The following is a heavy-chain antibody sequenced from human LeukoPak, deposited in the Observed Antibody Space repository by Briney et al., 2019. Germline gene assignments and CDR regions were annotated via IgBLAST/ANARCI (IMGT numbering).Heavy chain of an antibody. CDR3: ARAGLSNFRYYCHMDV. J-gene: IGHJ6*03. V-gene: IGHV1-46*01. Sequence: GASVKVSCKASGYTFTSHYIYWVRQAPGQGLEWMGVINPSGGSTNYAQKFQGRVSTTRDTSTSTVYMELSSLRSEDTAVYYCARAGLSNFRYYCHMDVWGKGTTVTVSS. D-gene: IGHD4-11*01. CDR2: INPSGGST. CDR1: GYTFTSHY.